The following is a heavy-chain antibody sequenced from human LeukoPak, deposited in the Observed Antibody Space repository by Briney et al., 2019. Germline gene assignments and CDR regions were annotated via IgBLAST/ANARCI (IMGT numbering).Heavy chain of an antibody. CDR3: ARNTNDRSHYYFDC. J-gene: IGHJ4*02. D-gene: IGHD3-22*01. CDR2: IHSDESTT. Sequence: PGGSLRLSCAASGFTFSSYWMHWVRQAPGKGLVWVSRIHSDESTTSYADSVKGRFTISRDNAKNTLYLQMNSLRAEDTAVYYCARNTNDRSHYYFDCWGQGALVTVSS. V-gene: IGHV3-74*01. CDR1: GFTFSSYW.